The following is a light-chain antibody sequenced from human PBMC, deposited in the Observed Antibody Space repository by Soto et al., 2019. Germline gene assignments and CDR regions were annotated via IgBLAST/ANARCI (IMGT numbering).Light chain of an antibody. CDR3: QQYDNLLLT. Sequence: DIQMTQSPSSLSASVGDRVTITCQASQDISNYLKWYQQKPGKARKLLIYAASNLETGVPSRFSASGSGTDFTFTISSLQPEDLATYYCQQYDNLLLTFGQGTTVEIK. J-gene: IGKJ1*01. CDR2: AAS. CDR1: QDISNY. V-gene: IGKV1-33*01.